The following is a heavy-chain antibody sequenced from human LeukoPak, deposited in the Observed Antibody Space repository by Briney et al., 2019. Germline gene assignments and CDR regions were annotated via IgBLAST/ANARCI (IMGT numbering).Heavy chain of an antibody. CDR3: ARLGSSWSNWFDP. CDR1: GGSISSYY. Sequence: SETLSLTCTVSGGSISSYYWSWIRQPPGKGLEWMGFIYYGGSTNYNPSLKSLVTISVDTSKNQFSLKLSSVAAADTAEYYCARLGSSWSNWFDPWGQGTLVTVSS. J-gene: IGHJ5*02. CDR2: IYYGGST. V-gene: IGHV4-59*08. D-gene: IGHD6-13*01.